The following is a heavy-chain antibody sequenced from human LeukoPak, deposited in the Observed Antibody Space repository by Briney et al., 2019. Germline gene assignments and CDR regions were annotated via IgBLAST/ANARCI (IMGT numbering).Heavy chain of an antibody. J-gene: IGHJ4*02. CDR3: ARSILFDY. Sequence: GGSLRLSCAASGFTFSSYWMTWVRQAPGKGLEWVANINQDGSEKYYVDSVKGRFTISRDNAKNSLYLQMNSLRDDDTAVYYCARSILFDYWGQGTLVTVSS. V-gene: IGHV3-7*04. CDR1: GFTFSSYW. CDR2: INQDGSEK.